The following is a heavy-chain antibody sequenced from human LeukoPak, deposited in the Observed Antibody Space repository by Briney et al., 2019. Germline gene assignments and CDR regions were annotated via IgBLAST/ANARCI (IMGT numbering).Heavy chain of an antibody. Sequence: TSETLSLTCAVYGGSFSGYYWSWIRQPPEKGLEWIGYIYYSGSTYYNPSLKSRVTISVDTSKNQFSLKLSSVTAADTAVYYCARDVGYYYDSSGYEQRDGFDIWGQGTMVTVSS. CDR1: GGSFSGYY. CDR3: ARDVGYYYDSSGYEQRDGFDI. J-gene: IGHJ3*02. V-gene: IGHV4-30-4*08. CDR2: IYYSGST. D-gene: IGHD3-22*01.